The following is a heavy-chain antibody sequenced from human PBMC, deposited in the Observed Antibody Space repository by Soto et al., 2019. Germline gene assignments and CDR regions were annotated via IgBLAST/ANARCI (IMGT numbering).Heavy chain of an antibody. CDR1: RYSFTSYW. V-gene: IGHV5-51*01. J-gene: IGHJ4*02. CDR2: IYPGDSDT. D-gene: IGHD2-21*02. CDR3: ARLGDSTEYYFDY. Sequence: GESLKISCKGSRYSFTSYWIGWVRQMPGKGLEWMGIIYPGDSDTRYSPSFQGQVTISADKSISTAYLQWSSLQASDTAVYYCARLGDSTEYYFDYWGQGTLVTVSS.